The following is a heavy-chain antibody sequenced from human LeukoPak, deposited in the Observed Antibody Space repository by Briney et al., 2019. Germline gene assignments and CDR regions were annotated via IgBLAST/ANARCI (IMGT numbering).Heavy chain of an antibody. CDR1: GYTFSSYW. Sequence: GESLKISCKGSGYTFSSYWIGWVRQMPGKGLEWRGIIYPGDSDTRYSPSLQGQVTISVDTSIATAYLQWSSLKASDTAIYYCARQNDFRLDYWGQGTLVTVSS. J-gene: IGHJ4*02. CDR2: IYPGDSDT. CDR3: ARQNDFRLDY. V-gene: IGHV5-51*01. D-gene: IGHD3-3*01.